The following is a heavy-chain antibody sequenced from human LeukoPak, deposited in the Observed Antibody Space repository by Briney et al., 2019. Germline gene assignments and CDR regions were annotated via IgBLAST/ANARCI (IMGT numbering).Heavy chain of an antibody. J-gene: IGHJ3*02. Sequence: GGSLTLSCAASGVTFSYYWMLWLRQAPGKGLEWVSAISGSDGSTYYADSVKGRFTISRDNSKITLYLQINSLRAEDTAEYYCAKDGMGPRSNAFDIWGQGTMVTVSS. D-gene: IGHD1-26*01. CDR1: GVTFSYYW. CDR2: ISGSDGST. V-gene: IGHV3-23*01. CDR3: AKDGMGPRSNAFDI.